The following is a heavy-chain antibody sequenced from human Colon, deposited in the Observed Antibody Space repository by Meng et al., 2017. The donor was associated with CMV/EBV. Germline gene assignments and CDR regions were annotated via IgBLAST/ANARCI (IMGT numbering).Heavy chain of an antibody. CDR1: GGSISDSNW. J-gene: IGHJ4*02. CDR2: IFHSGTT. D-gene: IGHD1-26*01. CDR3: ATHPKYSGRYSPFDY. Sequence: SGGSISDSNWWSWVRQSPGKGLDWIGEIFHSGTTNYNPSLESRATISVDKSKNQFSLKLTSVTAADTAVYYCATHPKYSGRYSPFDYWGQGTLVTVSS. V-gene: IGHV4-4*02.